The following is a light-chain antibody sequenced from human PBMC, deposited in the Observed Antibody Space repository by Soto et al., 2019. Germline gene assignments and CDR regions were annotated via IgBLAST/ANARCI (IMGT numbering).Light chain of an antibody. J-gene: IGLJ1*01. Sequence: QCALTQPASVSGSPGQSITISCTGTSSDVGGYNYVSWYQQHPGKAPKLMIYDVSNRPSGVSNRFSGSKSGNTASLTISGLQAVDESDYYCSSYTGSSTYVFGTGTKLTVL. CDR3: SSYTGSSTYV. CDR2: DVS. CDR1: SSDVGGYNY. V-gene: IGLV2-14*03.